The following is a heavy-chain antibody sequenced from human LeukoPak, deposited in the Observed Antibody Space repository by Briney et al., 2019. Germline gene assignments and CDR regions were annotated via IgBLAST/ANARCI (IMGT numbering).Heavy chain of an antibody. J-gene: IGHJ4*02. CDR2: IIPIFCTA. CDR3: ARLAYYYGSGSYYPRYYFDY. CDR1: GYTFTNYH. V-gene: IGHV1-69*13. D-gene: IGHD3-10*01. Sequence: ASVKVSCKASGYTFTNYHMHWVRQAPGQGREWMGGIIPIFCTANYAQKFQGRVTITADESTSTAYIELSSLRSEDTAVYYCARLAYYYGSGSYYPRYYFDYWGQGTLVTVSS.